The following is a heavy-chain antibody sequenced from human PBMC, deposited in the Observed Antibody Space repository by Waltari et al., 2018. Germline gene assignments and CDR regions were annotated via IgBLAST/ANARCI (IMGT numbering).Heavy chain of an antibody. CDR1: GFTFSSYS. Sequence: EVQLVESGGGLVKPGGSLRLSCAASGFTFSSYSMNWVRQAPGKGLEWVSSISSSSSYIYYADSVKGRFTSSRDNAKNSLYLQMNSLRAEDTAVYYCARGSSVVPAAISYYYYYMDVWGKGTTVTVSS. J-gene: IGHJ6*03. V-gene: IGHV3-21*03. CDR3: ARGSSVVPAAISYYYYYMDV. CDR2: ISSSSSYI. D-gene: IGHD2-2*01.